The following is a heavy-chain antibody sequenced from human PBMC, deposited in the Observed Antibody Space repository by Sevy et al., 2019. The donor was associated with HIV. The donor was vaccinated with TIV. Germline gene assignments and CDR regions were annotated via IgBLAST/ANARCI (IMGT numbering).Heavy chain of an antibody. CDR3: ARVNSFDGDYVGGDY. CDR2: ISYDGGNK. D-gene: IGHD4-17*01. CDR1: GFTFIIYA. V-gene: IGHV3-30-3*01. J-gene: IGHJ4*02. Sequence: GGSLRLSCAASGFTFIIYALKWSRQAPAKGLEGGALISYDGGNKYHPDSVKARFTISRDNSKNTLYLQMNSLGAEDTAVYYCARVNSFDGDYVGGDYWGQGTLVTVSS.